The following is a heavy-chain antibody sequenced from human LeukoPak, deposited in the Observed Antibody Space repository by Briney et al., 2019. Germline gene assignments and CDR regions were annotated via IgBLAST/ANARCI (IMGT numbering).Heavy chain of an antibody. CDR1: GFTFSSYE. CDR3: AKDDYYDSSGYQFDY. Sequence: GGSLRLSCAASGFTFSSYEMNWVRQAPGKGLEWVSAISGSGGSTYYADSVKGRFTISRDNSKNTLYLQMNSLRAEDTAVYYCAKDDYYDSSGYQFDYWGQGTLVTVSS. CDR2: ISGSGGST. D-gene: IGHD3-22*01. V-gene: IGHV3-23*01. J-gene: IGHJ4*02.